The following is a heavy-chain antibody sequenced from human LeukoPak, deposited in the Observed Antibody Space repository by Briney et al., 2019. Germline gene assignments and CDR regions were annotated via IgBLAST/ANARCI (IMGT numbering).Heavy chain of an antibody. J-gene: IGHJ4*02. CDR2: INHSGST. CDR3: ARYDTSGSLDY. D-gene: IGHD3-22*01. CDR1: GGSFSGYY. V-gene: IGHV4-34*01. Sequence: SDTLSLTCAVYGGSFSGYYWSWIRQPPGKGLEWIGEINHSGSTNYNPSLKSRVTISVDTSKNQFSLKLSSVAAADTAVYYCARYDTSGSLDYWGQGTLVTVSS.